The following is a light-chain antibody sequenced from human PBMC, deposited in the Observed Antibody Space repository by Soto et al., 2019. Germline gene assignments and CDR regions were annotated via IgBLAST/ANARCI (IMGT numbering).Light chain of an antibody. CDR2: NTN. J-gene: IGLJ2*01. CDR1: TGAVTSSHF. V-gene: IGLV7-46*01. CDR3: LLAHTGARI. Sequence: QTVVTQEPSLTVSPGGTVTLTCGSSTGAVTSSHFCYWIQQKPGQAPRTLIYNTNNKHSWTPARFSASLLGGKAALTLAGAQPEDEADYYCLLAHTGARIFGGGTKVTVL.